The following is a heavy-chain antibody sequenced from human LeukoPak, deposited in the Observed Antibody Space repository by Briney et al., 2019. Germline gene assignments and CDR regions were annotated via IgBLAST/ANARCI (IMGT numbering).Heavy chain of an antibody. Sequence: GGSLRLSCEASGFTFSSHGMHWVRQPPGKGLEWGAVIWNDGSDKYYGDSVKGRFTVSRDNSKNTLYLQMDSLRAEDTAVYYCARGCGGTPGCYIIDNWGQGTLVTVSS. V-gene: IGHV3-33*01. D-gene: IGHD2-21*01. CDR3: ARGCGGTPGCYIIDN. J-gene: IGHJ4*02. CDR1: GFTFSSHG. CDR2: IWNDGSDK.